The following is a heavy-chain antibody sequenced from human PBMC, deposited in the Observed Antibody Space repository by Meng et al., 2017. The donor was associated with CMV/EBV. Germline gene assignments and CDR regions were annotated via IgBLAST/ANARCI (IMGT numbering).Heavy chain of an antibody. CDR1: GGSISSYY. CDR2: IYYSGST. CDR3: ARAYQRPYGMDV. J-gene: IGHJ6*02. V-gene: IGHV4-59*01. D-gene: IGHD5-24*01. Sequence: SETLSLTCTVSGGSISSYYWSWIRQPPGKGLEWIGYIYYSGSTNYNPSLKSRVTISVDTSKNQFSLKLSSVTAADTAVYYCARAYQRPYGMDVWGQGTTATVSS.